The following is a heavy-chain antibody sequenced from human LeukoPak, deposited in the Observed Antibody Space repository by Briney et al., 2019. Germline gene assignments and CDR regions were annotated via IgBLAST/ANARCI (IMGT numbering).Heavy chain of an antibody. CDR3: ARGQRYCSGESCQGNWFDP. CDR1: GSTFGTYA. Sequence: PGGSLRLSCSASGSTFGTYAMNWVRQGPGKGLELVSAISGTGDHTYNGDSVEGRFTISRDNSKNTLYLQMSRLRAEDTAVYFCARGQRYCSGESCQGNWFDPWGQGALVIVSS. D-gene: IGHD2-15*01. J-gene: IGHJ5*02. CDR2: ISGTGDHT. V-gene: IGHV3-23*01.